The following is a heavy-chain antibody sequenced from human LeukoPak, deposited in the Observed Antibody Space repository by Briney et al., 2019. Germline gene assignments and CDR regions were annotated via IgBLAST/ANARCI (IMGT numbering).Heavy chain of an antibody. D-gene: IGHD1-14*01. CDR3: AKPAKTDYTDY. CDR1: GFTFSTYA. CDR2: ISGTGGST. Sequence: PGGSLRLSCAASGFTFSTYAMTWVRQAPGKGLEWVSLISGTGGSTYYADSVKGRFTISRDNSKNTLYLQMNSLRAEDTALYYCAKPAKTDYTDYWGQGTLVTVSS. J-gene: IGHJ4*02. V-gene: IGHV3-23*01.